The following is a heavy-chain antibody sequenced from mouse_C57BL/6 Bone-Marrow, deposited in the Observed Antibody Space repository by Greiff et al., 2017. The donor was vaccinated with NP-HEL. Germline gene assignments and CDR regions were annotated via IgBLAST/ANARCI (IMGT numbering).Heavy chain of an antibody. CDR1: GYTFTSYW. CDR3: ARGAITTVVADY. Sequence: QVQLKQPGAELVRPGSSVKLSCKASGYTFTSYWMDWVKQRPGQGLEWIGNIYPSDSETHYNQKFKDKATLTVDKSSSTAYMQLSSLTSEDSAVYYCARGAITTVVADYWGQGTTLTVSS. D-gene: IGHD1-1*01. V-gene: IGHV1-61*01. J-gene: IGHJ2*01. CDR2: IYPSDSET.